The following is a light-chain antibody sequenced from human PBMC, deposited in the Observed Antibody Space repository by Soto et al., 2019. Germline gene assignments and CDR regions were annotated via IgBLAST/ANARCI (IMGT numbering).Light chain of an antibody. CDR3: MQALHTPPWT. Sequence: DIVMTQSPLSLPVTPGEPASISCRSSLSLLHSNGYNYLDLYLQKPGQSPQLLIDLGSNRASGVPDRFSGSGSGKDFTLKISRVEAEDVGVYYCMQALHTPPWTFGQGTKVDNK. CDR2: LGS. V-gene: IGKV2-28*01. J-gene: IGKJ1*01. CDR1: LSLLHSNGYNY.